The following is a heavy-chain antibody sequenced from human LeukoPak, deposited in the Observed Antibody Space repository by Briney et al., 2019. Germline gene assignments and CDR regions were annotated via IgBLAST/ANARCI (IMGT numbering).Heavy chain of an antibody. V-gene: IGHV3-30*18. CDR3: AKDIEHYYGSGKLSPQDY. Sequence: QPGGSLRLSCAASGFTFSSYAMSWVRQAPGKGLEWVAVISYDGSNKYYADSVKGRFTISRDNSKNTLYLQMNSLRAEDTAVYYCAKDIEHYYGSGKLSPQDYWGQGTLVTVSS. CDR1: GFTFSSYA. CDR2: ISYDGSNK. J-gene: IGHJ4*02. D-gene: IGHD3-10*01.